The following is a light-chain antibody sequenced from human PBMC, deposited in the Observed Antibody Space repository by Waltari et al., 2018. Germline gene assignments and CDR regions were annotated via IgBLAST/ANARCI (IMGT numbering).Light chain of an antibody. CDR3: NSYAGSNSVL. J-gene: IGLJ2*01. V-gene: IGLV2-8*01. CDR2: DVS. CDR1: SSDVGGYNC. Sequence: QSALTQPPSASGSPGQSVTISCTGTSSDVGGYNCVSWYQQHPGKAPKLMIYDVSKRPAGFPDRFSGSKSGNPAYLTVSGLQAEDEADYYCNSYAGSNSVLFGAGTKLTVL.